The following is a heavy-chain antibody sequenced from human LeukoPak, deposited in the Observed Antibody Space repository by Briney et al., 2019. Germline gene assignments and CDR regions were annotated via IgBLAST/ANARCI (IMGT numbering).Heavy chain of an antibody. CDR3: ARDLGEVTASIDY. V-gene: IGHV3-21*01. CDR1: GFTFSRYG. D-gene: IGHD2-21*02. J-gene: IGHJ4*02. CDR2: ISSSSSYI. Sequence: GMSLRLSCAASGFTFSRYGMHWVRQAPGKGLEWVSSISSSSSYIYYADSVKGRFTISRDNAENSLYLQMNSLRAEDTAVYYCARDLGEVTASIDYWGQGTLVTVSS.